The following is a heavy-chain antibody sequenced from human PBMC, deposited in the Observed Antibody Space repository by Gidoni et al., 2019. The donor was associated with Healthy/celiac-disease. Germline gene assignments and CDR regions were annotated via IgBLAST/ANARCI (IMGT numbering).Heavy chain of an antibody. D-gene: IGHD6-19*01. J-gene: IGHJ6*02. Sequence: EVQLVESGGGLVKPGGSLSLSCAASGFTFSSYSMNWVRQAPGKGLEWVSSISSSSSYIYYADSVKGRFTISRDNAKNSLYLQMNSLRAEDTAVYYCARDVLSGWYVYGMDVWGQGTTVTVSS. V-gene: IGHV3-21*01. CDR3: ARDVLSGWYVYGMDV. CDR1: GFTFSSYS. CDR2: ISSSSSYI.